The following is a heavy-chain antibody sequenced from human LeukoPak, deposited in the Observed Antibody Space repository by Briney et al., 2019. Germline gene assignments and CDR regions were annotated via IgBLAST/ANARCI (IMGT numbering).Heavy chain of an antibody. CDR2: IRRKSDGETT. CDR1: GFTFSSYS. Sequence: GGSLRLSCVGSGFTFSSYSMNWVRQAPGKGLEWVGRIRRKSDGETTDYAAPVKGRFTILRDDSKNTLYLQMSSLKTEDTAVYFCAHRDTAMVRVDYWGQGTLVTVSS. D-gene: IGHD5-18*01. V-gene: IGHV3-15*01. J-gene: IGHJ4*02. CDR3: AHRDTAMVRVDY.